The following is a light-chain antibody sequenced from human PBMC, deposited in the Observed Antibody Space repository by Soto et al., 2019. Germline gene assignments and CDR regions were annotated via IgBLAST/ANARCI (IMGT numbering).Light chain of an antibody. CDR2: DDA. CDR3: QVCESNSAFV. Sequence: SYELAQPPSVSVAPGQTARIPCGGNNIGSQSVHWYQQKPGQAPVLVVYDDADRPSGVPERFSGSKSGNMATLTISRVEAGDEADYYCQVCESNSAFVFGIGTKVTVL. V-gene: IGLV3-21*02. J-gene: IGLJ1*01. CDR1: NIGSQS.